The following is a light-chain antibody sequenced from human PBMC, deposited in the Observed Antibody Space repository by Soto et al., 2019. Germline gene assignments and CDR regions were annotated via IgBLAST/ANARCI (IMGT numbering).Light chain of an antibody. V-gene: IGKV3D-15*01. Sequence: IGMRQSPATLSVSPGERATLPCRASQSFSSNLAWYQQTPGQAPRLLIHTTSTRATGIPARFSGSGSGTEFTLTISRLEPEDFAVYYCQQYGNSPGTFGQGTKVDI. CDR3: QQYGNSPGT. CDR1: QSFSSN. CDR2: TTS. J-gene: IGKJ1*01.